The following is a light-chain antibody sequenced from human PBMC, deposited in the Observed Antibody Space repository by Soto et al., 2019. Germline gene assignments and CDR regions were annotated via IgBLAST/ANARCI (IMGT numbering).Light chain of an antibody. J-gene: IGKJ3*01. V-gene: IGKV1-9*01. CDR3: QQLNSSPFT. CDR1: QGISNY. CDR2: AAS. Sequence: DIQLTQSPSFLSASVGDRVTITCRASQGISNYLAWYQQKPGKAPQLLIYAASTLQSGVPSRFSGSRSGTEFTLTISSLQPEDFATYCCQQLNSSPFTFGPGTKVDIK.